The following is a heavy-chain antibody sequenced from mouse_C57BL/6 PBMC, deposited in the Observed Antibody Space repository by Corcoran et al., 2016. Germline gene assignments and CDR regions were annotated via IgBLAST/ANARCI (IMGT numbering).Heavy chain of an antibody. CDR2: FYPGSDNI. V-gene: IGHV1-62-2*01. CDR3: ARQTYYGSNYWSFDV. CDR1: GYIFTEYT. D-gene: IGHD1-1*01. Sequence: QVQLQQSGAELVKPGASVKLSCKASGYIFTEYTIHWVNQRSGQGLEWVGWFYPGSDNIKYNEKFKDKATLTADKSSSTVYMELSRLTSEDSAVYFCARQTYYGSNYWSFDVWGTGTTVTASS. J-gene: IGHJ1*03.